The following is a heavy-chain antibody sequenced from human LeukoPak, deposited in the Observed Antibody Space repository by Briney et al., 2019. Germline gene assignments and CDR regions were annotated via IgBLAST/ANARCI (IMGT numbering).Heavy chain of an antibody. CDR2: ISSSSSTI. Sequence: GGSLRLSCAASGFTFSSYSMNWVRQAPGKGLEWVSYISSSSSTIYYADSVKGRFTISRDNAKNSLYLQMNSLRAEDTAVYFCAKDRSWGMNSAEYWGQGTLVTVSS. V-gene: IGHV3-48*01. CDR1: GFTFSSYS. D-gene: IGHD7-27*01. CDR3: AKDRSWGMNSAEY. J-gene: IGHJ4*02.